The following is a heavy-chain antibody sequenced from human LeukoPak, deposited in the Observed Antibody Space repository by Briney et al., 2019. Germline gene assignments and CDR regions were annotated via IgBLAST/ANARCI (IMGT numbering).Heavy chain of an antibody. CDR2: ISSSSSYI. D-gene: IGHD2-15*01. J-gene: IGHJ5*02. CDR3: AKGDCSGGSCYPLPSWFDP. Sequence: GGSLRLSCAASGFTFSSYSMNWVRQAPGKGLEWVSSISSSSSYIYYADSVKGRFTISRDNSKNTLYLQMNSLRAEDTAVYYCAKGDCSGGSCYPLPSWFDPWGQGTLVTVSS. V-gene: IGHV3-21*04. CDR1: GFTFSSYS.